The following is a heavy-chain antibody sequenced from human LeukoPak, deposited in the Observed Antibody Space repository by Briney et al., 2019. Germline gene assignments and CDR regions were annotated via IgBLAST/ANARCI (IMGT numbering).Heavy chain of an antibody. CDR3: AREARGSGPYKSRGSQRGNWFDP. D-gene: IGHD6-19*01. V-gene: IGHV1-18*01. Sequence: ASVKVSCKASGYTFTSYGISWVRQAPGQGLEWMGWISAYNGNTNYAQKLQGRVTMTTDTSTSTAYMELRSLRSDDTAVYYCAREARGSGPYKSRGSQRGNWFDPWGQGTLVTVSS. CDR1: GYTFTSYG. CDR2: ISAYNGNT. J-gene: IGHJ5*02.